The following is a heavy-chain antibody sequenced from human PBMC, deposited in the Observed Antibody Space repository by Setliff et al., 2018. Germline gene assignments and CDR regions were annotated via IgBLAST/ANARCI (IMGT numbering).Heavy chain of an antibody. D-gene: IGHD3-16*01. Sequence: ASETLSLTCTVSGDSISSYYWSWIRQPPGKRLEWIGYIYYSGSTNYNPSLESRVTISVDTSKNQFSLRLNSATAADTAVYYCARLRGAFDYWGQGTLVTVSS. J-gene: IGHJ4*02. V-gene: IGHV4-59*01. CDR2: IYYSGST. CDR3: ARLRGAFDY. CDR1: GDSISSYY.